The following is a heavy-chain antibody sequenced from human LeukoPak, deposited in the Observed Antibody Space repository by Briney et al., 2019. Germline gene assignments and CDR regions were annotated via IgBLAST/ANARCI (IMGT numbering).Heavy chain of an antibody. CDR2: IFSNGDT. V-gene: IGHV3-53*01. Sequence: GGSLRLSCTASEFIVSRNYMLWVRQAPGKGLEWVSLIFSNGDTHYADSVKGRFTISRDTSKNTVYLQMNSLRVEDTAMYYCTRDQMNYWGKGTLVTVSS. CDR3: TRDQMNY. J-gene: IGHJ4*02. CDR1: EFIVSRNY. D-gene: IGHD5-24*01.